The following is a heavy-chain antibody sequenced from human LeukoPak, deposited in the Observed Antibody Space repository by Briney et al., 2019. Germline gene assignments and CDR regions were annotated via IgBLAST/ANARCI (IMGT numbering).Heavy chain of an antibody. V-gene: IGHV4-59*08. D-gene: IGHD4-17*01. J-gene: IGHJ4*02. Sequence: SETLSLTCTVSGGSISSYYWSWIRQPPGKGLEWIGYIYYSGSTNYNPSLKSRVTISVDTSKNQFSLKLSSVTAADTAVYYCARHSAGYGDSRYLDYWGQGTLVTVSS. CDR3: ARHSAGYGDSRYLDY. CDR1: GGSISSYY. CDR2: IYYSGST.